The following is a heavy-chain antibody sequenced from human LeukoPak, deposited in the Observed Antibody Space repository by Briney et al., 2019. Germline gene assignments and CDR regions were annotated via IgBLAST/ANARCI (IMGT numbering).Heavy chain of an antibody. CDR1: GFTFSDYY. J-gene: IGHJ4*02. CDR3: ATQLRYFDWSPPPTDY. D-gene: IGHD3-9*01. CDR2: IRSSGSTI. V-gene: IGHV3-11*01. Sequence: KAGGSLRLSCAASGFTFSDYYMSWIRQAPGKGLEWVSYIRSSGSTIYYADSVKGRFTISRDNAKNSLYLQMNSLRAEDTAVYYCATQLRYFDWSPPPTDYWGQGTLVTVSS.